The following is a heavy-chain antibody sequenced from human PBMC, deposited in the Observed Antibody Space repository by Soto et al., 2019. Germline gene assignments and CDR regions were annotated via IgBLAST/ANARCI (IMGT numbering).Heavy chain of an antibody. J-gene: IGHJ4*02. CDR3: ARQIYDSDTGPNFQYYFDS. Sequence: GESLKISCKGSGYSFAGYWITWVRQKPGKGLEWMGRIDPSDSQTYYSPSFRGHVTISATKSINTVFLQWSSLRASDTAMYYCARQIYDSDTGPNFQYYFDSWGQGTPVTVS. CDR2: IDPSDSQT. D-gene: IGHD3-22*01. V-gene: IGHV5-10-1*01. CDR1: GYSFAGYW.